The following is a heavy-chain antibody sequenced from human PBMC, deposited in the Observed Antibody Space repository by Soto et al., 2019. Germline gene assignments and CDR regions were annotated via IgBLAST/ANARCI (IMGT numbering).Heavy chain of an antibody. CDR1: GGSISSADFF. CDR2: IYYSGTT. Sequence: TLSLSCTVSGGSISSADFFWTWLRQPPGKGLEWLGYIYYSGTTYYTPSLKGRLIISIDTSRHQFSLSLNSVTAADTAVYFCAREPYLPMARNDFWGQGAQVTVSS. V-gene: IGHV4-30-4*01. CDR3: AREPYLPMARNDF. J-gene: IGHJ4*02. D-gene: IGHD3-10*01.